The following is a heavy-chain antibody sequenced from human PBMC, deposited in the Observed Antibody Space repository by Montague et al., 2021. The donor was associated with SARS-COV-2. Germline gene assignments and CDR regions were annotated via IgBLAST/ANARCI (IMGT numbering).Heavy chain of an antibody. D-gene: IGHD1-26*01. Sequence: SETLSLTCAVNSSSFIPYYWSWIRQPPGGGLEWIGEVNHSGNAFYNSSLNSRVTISVSTSSSQFSLRLTSVTAADTAVYYCARVRGKHYMCYFDSWGQGTLVIVSS. V-gene: IGHV4-34*01. J-gene: IGHJ5*01. CDR3: ARVRGKHYMCYFDS. CDR2: VNHSGNA. CDR1: SSSFIPYY.